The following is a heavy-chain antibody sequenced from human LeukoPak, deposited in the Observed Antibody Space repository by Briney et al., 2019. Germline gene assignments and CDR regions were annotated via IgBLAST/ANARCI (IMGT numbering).Heavy chain of an antibody. CDR3: AKERTDFDY. CDR2: ISGSGGST. J-gene: IGHJ4*02. CDR1: GGSISSGGYS. Sequence: LPLTCAVSGGSISSGGYSWSWIRQPPGKGLEWVSAISGSGGSTYYADSVKGRFTISRDNSKNTLYLQMNSLRAEDTAVYYCAKERTDFDYWGQGTLVTVSS. D-gene: IGHD1/OR15-1a*01. V-gene: IGHV3-23*01.